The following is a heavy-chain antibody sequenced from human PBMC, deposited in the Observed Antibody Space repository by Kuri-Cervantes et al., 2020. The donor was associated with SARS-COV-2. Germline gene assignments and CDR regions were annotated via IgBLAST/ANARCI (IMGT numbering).Heavy chain of an antibody. CDR2: INSDGSST. J-gene: IGHJ4*02. Sequence: GESLKISCAASGFTFSSYWMHWVRQGPGKGLVWVSRINSDGSSTSYADSVKGRFTISRDNAKNTLYLQMNSLRAEGTAVYYCARPLMAGPHYFDFWGQGTLVTVSS. CDR1: GFTFSSYW. V-gene: IGHV3-74*01. CDR3: ARPLMAGPHYFDF. D-gene: IGHD6-19*01.